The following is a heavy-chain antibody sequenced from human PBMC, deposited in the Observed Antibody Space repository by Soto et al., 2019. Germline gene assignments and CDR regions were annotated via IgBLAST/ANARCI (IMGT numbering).Heavy chain of an antibody. CDR2: IWYDGSNK. CDR1: GFTFSSYG. J-gene: IGHJ4*02. CDR3: AREEAVAGHFDY. V-gene: IGHV3-33*01. Sequence: QVQLVESGGGVVQPGRSLRLSCAASGFTFSSYGMHWVRQAPGKGLERVAVIWYDGSNKYYADSVKGRFTISRDNSKNTLYLQMNSLRAEDTAVYYCAREEAVAGHFDYWGQGTLVTVPS. D-gene: IGHD6-19*01.